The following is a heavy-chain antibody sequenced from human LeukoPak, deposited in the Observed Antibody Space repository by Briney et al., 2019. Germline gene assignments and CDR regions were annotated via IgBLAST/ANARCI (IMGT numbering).Heavy chain of an antibody. Sequence: PSETLSLTCAVSGYSISSGYYWGWIRQPPGKGLEWVGSIYHSGSTYYNPSLKSRVTMSVDTSNNQFSLNLRSVTAADTAVYYCARRRYYDGSGYLEWGQGTLLSVSS. J-gene: IGHJ1*01. D-gene: IGHD3-22*01. V-gene: IGHV4-38-2*01. CDR1: GYSISSGYY. CDR2: IYHSGST. CDR3: ARRRYYDGSGYLE.